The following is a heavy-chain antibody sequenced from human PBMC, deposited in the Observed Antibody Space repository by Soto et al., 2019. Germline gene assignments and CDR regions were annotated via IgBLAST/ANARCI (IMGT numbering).Heavy chain of an antibody. CDR2: LSHSGNT. J-gene: IGHJ4*02. V-gene: IGHV4-39*01. CDR3: ARHMDYNILTGYFD. Sequence: LQLQESGPGLLKPSETLSLTCSVSGASTSSTIHYWGWIRQPPGKGLEWLGSLSHSGNTHYNPSLKSRLIISADKSKNQFSLTLTTVTPADTAVYFCARHMDYNILTGYFDWGQGTLVTVSS. D-gene: IGHD3-9*01. CDR1: GASTSSTIHY.